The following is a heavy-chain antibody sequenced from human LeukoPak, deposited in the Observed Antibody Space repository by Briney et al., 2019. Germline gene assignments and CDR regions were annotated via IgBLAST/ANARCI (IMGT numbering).Heavy chain of an antibody. Sequence: PGRSLRLSCAASGFTFSSYAMHWVRQAPGKGLEWVAVISYDGSNKYYADSVKGRFTISRDNSKNTLYLQMNSLRAEDTAVYYCARDRDYDIAPRVRRTRRGRDYFDYWGQGTLVTVSS. D-gene: IGHD3-9*01. CDR2: ISYDGSNK. J-gene: IGHJ4*02. CDR3: ARDRDYDIAPRVRRTRRGRDYFDY. V-gene: IGHV3-30*04. CDR1: GFTFSSYA.